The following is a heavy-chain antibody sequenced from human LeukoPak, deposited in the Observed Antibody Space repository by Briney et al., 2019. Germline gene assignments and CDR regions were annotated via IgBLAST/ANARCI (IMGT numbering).Heavy chain of an antibody. V-gene: IGHV4-59*01. J-gene: IGHJ4*02. CDR2: IHSSGTT. D-gene: IGHD2-15*01. CDR1: GGSIRNYF. CDR3: AEDGPIGP. Sequence: SETLSLTCTVSGGSIRNYFWSWIRQPPGKGLEWIGYIHSSGTTDYNPSLESRVTISVDTSKNQFSLRLNSLTAVDTAVYYCAEDGPIGPWGQGTLVTVSS.